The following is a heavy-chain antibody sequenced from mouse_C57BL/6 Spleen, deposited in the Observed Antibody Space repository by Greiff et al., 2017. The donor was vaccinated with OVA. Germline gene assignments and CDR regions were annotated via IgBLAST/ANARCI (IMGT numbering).Heavy chain of an antibody. CDR2: IDPSDSYT. CDR1: GYTFTSYW. D-gene: IGHD1-1*01. J-gene: IGHJ1*03. CDR3: ARHYGSWYFDV. V-gene: IGHV1-50*01. Sequence: VQLQQPGAELVKPGASVKLSCKASGYTFTSYWMQWVKQRPGQGLEWIGEIDPSDSYTNYNQKFKGKATLTVDTSSSTAYMQLSSLTSEDSAVYYCARHYGSWYFDVWGTGTTVTVSS.